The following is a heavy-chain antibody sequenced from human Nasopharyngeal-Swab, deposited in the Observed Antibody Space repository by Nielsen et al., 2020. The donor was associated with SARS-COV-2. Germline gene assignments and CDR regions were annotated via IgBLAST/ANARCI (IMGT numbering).Heavy chain of an antibody. CDR2: ISAYNGNT. J-gene: IGHJ5*02. CDR3: AREPPLGYCSSTSCPGWFDP. CDR1: GCTFTSYG. V-gene: IGHV1-18*01. Sequence: SVKVSCKASGCTFTSYGISWVRQAPGQGLEWMGWISAYNGNTNYAQKLQGRVTMTTDTSTSTAYMELRSLRSDDTAVYYCAREPPLGYCSSTSCPGWFDPWGQGTLVTVSS. D-gene: IGHD2-2*01.